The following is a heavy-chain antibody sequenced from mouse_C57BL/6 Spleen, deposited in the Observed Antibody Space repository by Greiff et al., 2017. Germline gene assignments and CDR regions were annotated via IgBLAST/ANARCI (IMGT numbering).Heavy chain of an antibody. CDR1: GYTFTSYW. CDR3: ARGTTGSFDY. CDR2: IDPSDSET. J-gene: IGHJ2*01. Sequence: QVQLQQPGAELVRPGSSVKLSCKASGYTFTSYWMHWVKQRPIQGLEWIGNIDPSDSETHYNQKFKDKATLTVDKSSSTADMQLSSLTSEDSAVYYCARGTTGSFDYWGQGTTLTVSS. V-gene: IGHV1-52*01. D-gene: IGHD1-1*01.